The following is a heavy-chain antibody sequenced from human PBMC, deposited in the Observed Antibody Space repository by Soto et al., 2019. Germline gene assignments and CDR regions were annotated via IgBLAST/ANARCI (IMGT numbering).Heavy chain of an antibody. Sequence: EVQLVESEGRLVQPGGSLRLSCVDSGFTFSSYWMSWVRQAPVKGLEWVGNIKQDGSEENYVDSVKGRFTISRDNAKNSMYLQMNSLRVEDTAVYYCARIAASGRGWDVWGQGTTVVVSS. D-gene: IGHD6-13*01. CDR1: GFTFSSYW. CDR3: ARIAASGRGWDV. V-gene: IGHV3-7*01. CDR2: IKQDGSEE. J-gene: IGHJ6*02.